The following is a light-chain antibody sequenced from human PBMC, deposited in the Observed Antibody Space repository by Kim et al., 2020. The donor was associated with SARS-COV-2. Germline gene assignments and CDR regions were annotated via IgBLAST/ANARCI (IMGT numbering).Light chain of an antibody. CDR1: QSVSSY. J-gene: IGKJ5*01. Sequence: SSPGERATLSCRASQSVSSYLAWYQQKPGQAPRLLIYDASNRATGIPARFSGSGSGTDFTLTISSLEPEDFAVYYCQQRSNWPITFGQGTRLEIK. CDR3: QQRSNWPIT. V-gene: IGKV3-11*01. CDR2: DAS.